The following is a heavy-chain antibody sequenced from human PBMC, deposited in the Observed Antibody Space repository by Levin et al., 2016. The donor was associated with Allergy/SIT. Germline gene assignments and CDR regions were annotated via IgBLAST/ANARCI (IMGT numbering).Heavy chain of an antibody. D-gene: IGHD3-9*01. J-gene: IGHJ4*02. CDR2: IYPSDSDS. CDR1: GYTFSNYW. Sequence: GESLKISCKGSGYTFSNYWIGWVRQMPGKGLEWMGIIYPSDSDSKYSPSFQGQVTISADTSIGTAYLQWRSLKASDSAIYYCAARYDILADFDFWGQGTQVTVSS. V-gene: IGHV5-51*01. CDR3: AARYDILADFDF.